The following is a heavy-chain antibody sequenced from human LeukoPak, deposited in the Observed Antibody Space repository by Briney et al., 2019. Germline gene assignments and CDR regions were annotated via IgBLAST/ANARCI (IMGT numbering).Heavy chain of an antibody. Sequence: VGSLRLSCAASGFTFSSYAMSWVRQAPGKGLEWVSAISGSGGSTYYADSVKGRFTISRDNSKNTLYLQMNSLRAEDTAVYYCAKGPYYDSTDKRSQHWGQGTLVTVSS. CDR2: ISGSGGST. D-gene: IGHD3-22*01. CDR3: AKGPYYDSTDKRSQH. CDR1: GFTFSSYA. V-gene: IGHV3-23*01. J-gene: IGHJ1*01.